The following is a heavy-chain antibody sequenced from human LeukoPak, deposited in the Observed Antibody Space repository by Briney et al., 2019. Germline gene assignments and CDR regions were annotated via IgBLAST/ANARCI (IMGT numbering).Heavy chain of an antibody. V-gene: IGHV3-43*02. D-gene: IGHD3-22*01. CDR1: GFTFDDYA. Sequence: GGSLRLSCAASGFTFDDYAMHWVRQAPGRGLEWVSLISGDGGSTYYADSVKGRFTISRDNSKNSLYLQMNSLRTEDTALYYCAEDSHYYDSSGQKDAFDIWGQGTMVTVSS. J-gene: IGHJ3*02. CDR3: AEDSHYYDSSGQKDAFDI. CDR2: ISGDGGST.